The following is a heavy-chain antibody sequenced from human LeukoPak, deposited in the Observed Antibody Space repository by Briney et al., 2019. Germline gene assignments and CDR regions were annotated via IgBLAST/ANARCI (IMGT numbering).Heavy chain of an antibody. CDR2: IYSGTI. CDR3: AKVNRRGYSYGLSYNYMDV. CDR1: GFTVSSNS. Sequence: GGSLRLSCTVSGFTVSSNSMSWVRQAPGKGLEWVSFIYSGTIHYSDSVKGRFTISRDNSKNTLYLQMNSLRAEDTAVYYCAKVNRRGYSYGLSYNYMDVWGKGTTVTISS. V-gene: IGHV3-66*03. D-gene: IGHD5-18*01. J-gene: IGHJ6*03.